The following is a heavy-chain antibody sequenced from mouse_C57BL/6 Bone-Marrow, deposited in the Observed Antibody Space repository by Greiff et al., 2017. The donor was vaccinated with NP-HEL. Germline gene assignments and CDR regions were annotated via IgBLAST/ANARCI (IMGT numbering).Heavy chain of an antibody. CDR1: DSEVFPIAY. Sequence: QVQLQQSGSELRSPGSSVKLSCKDFDSEVFPIAYMSWVRQKPGHGFEWIGGILPSIGRTIYGEKFEDKATLDADTLSNTAYLELNSLTSEDSAIYYCARRTAVPNRYWYFDVWGTGTTVTVSS. V-gene: IGHV15-2*01. D-gene: IGHD1-1*01. CDR2: ILPSIGRT. J-gene: IGHJ1*03. CDR3: ARRTAVPNRYWYFDV.